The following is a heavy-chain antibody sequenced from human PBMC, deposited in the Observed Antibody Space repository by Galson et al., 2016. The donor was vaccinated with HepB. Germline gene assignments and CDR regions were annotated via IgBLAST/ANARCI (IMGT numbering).Heavy chain of an antibody. CDR3: ARDRKTDYDFWSGPDV. CDR2: INTGNGNT. CDR1: GYTFARHS. V-gene: IGHV1-3*04. Sequence: SCKASGYTFARHSMHWVRQAPGQRLEWMGWINTGNGNTKYSQKFQGRVTITRDTSASTAYMELSSLTSEDTAVYYCARDRKTDYDFWSGPDVWGQGTTVTVSS. J-gene: IGHJ6*02. D-gene: IGHD3-3*01.